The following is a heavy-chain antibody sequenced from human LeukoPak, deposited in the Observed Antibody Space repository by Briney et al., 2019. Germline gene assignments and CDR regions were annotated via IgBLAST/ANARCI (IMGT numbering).Heavy chain of an antibody. Sequence: GGSLRLSSAASGFSFSTSTMNWVRQAPGKGLEWISSIGWSSRDMYYADSVRGRFTISRDNAKNSLFLTMNSLRVEDTSVYYCVRGDSRDYWGQGTLVTVSS. V-gene: IGHV3-21*01. CDR3: VRGDSRDY. CDR1: GFSFSTST. D-gene: IGHD3-22*01. J-gene: IGHJ4*02. CDR2: IGWSSRDM.